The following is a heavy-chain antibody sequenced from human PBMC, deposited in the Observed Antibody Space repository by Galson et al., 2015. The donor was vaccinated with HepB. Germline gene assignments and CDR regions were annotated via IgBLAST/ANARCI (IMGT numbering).Heavy chain of an antibody. CDR3: AKAGHVVVVAATRALAPDY. CDR1: GFTFSSYA. Sequence: SLRLSCAASGFTFSSYAMSWVRQAPGKGLEWVSAISGSGGSTYYADSVKGRFTISRDNSKNTLYLQMNSLRAEDTAVYYCAKAGHVVVVAATRALAPDYWGQGTLVTVSS. CDR2: ISGSGGST. D-gene: IGHD2-15*01. J-gene: IGHJ4*02. V-gene: IGHV3-23*01.